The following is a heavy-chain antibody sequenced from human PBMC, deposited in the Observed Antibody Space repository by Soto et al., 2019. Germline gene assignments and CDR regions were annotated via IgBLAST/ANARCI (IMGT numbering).Heavy chain of an antibody. D-gene: IGHD3-22*01. CDR2: INAGNGNT. V-gene: IGHV1-3*01. Sequence: GASVKVSCKASGYTFTSYAMHWVRQAPGQRLEWMGWINAGNGNTKYSQKFQGRVTITRDTSASTAYMELSSLRSEDTAVYYCARDELPQYYYDSSGYYYGPFDYWGQGTLVTVSS. CDR3: ARDELPQYYYDSSGYYYGPFDY. J-gene: IGHJ4*02. CDR1: GYTFTSYA.